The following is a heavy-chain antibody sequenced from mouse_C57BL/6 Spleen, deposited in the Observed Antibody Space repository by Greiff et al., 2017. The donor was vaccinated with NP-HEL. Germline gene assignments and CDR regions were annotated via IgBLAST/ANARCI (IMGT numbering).Heavy chain of an antibody. CDR3: ARRKGNSFDY. CDR1: GYTFTSYW. J-gene: IGHJ2*01. Sequence: QVQLQQPGAELVRPGTSVKLSCKASGYTFTSYWMHWVKQRPGQGLEWIGVIDPSDSYTNYNQKFKGKATLTVDTSSSTAYMQLSSLTSEDSAVYYCARRKGNSFDYWGKGTTLTVSS. V-gene: IGHV1-59*01. CDR2: IDPSDSYT.